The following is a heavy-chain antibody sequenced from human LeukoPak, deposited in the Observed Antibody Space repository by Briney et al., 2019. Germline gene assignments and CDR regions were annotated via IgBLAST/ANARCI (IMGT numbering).Heavy chain of an antibody. CDR1: GVSFDDYY. CDR3: TRMTTGHDY. V-gene: IGHV4-34*01. CDR2: INHSGYT. D-gene: IGHD4-17*01. J-gene: IGHJ4*02. Sequence: SETLSLTCAVCGVSFDDYYWAWVRQTPGKGLEWIGEINHSGYTNDSPSLKCRVTLSIDTSRKQFSLNLRSVTVADAGTYYCTRMTTGHDYWGQGTLVTVSS.